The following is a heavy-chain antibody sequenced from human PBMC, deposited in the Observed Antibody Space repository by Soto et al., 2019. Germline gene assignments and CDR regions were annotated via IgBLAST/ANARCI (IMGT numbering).Heavy chain of an antibody. V-gene: IGHV4-34*01. D-gene: IGHD6-6*01. J-gene: IGHJ6*03. CDR1: GGSFSGYY. CDR2: INHSGST. CDR3: AREGSSSVTNDQIYYYLDG. Sequence: SETLSLTCAVYGGSFSGYYWSWIRQPPGKGLEWIGEINHSGSTNYNPSLKSRVTISVDTSKNQLSLKLSSVTAADTAVYYCAREGSSSVTNDQIYYYLDGWGKGTMVTVAS.